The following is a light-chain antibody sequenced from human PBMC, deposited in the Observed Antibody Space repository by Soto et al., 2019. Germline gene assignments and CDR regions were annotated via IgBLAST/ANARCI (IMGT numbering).Light chain of an antibody. CDR2: GAS. CDR1: QYIGSN. Sequence: EIVMTHSPATLSVSPCERAALSGRASQYIGSNLAWYQQKPGQAPRLLIYGASTRATGIPARFSGSGSGTDFTLTISSLEPEDFAVYYCQQRNNWQAFGQGTRLEIK. CDR3: QQRNNWQA. J-gene: IGKJ5*01. V-gene: IGKV3D-15*01.